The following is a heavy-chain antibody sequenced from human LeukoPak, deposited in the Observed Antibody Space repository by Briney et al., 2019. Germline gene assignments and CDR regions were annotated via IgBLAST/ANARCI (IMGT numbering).Heavy chain of an antibody. CDR2: IYYSGST. Sequence: SETLSLTCTVSGGSISSSSYYWGWIRQPPGKGLEWIGSIYYSGSTYYNPSLKSRVTISVDTSKNQFSLKLSSVPAADKAVYYCARGDFWSGYPDYWGQGTLVTVSS. D-gene: IGHD3-3*01. V-gene: IGHV4-39*07. CDR3: ARGDFWSGYPDY. J-gene: IGHJ4*02. CDR1: GGSISSSSYY.